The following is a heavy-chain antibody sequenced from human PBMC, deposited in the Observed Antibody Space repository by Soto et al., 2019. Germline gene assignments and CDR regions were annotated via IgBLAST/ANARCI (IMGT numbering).Heavy chain of an antibody. J-gene: IGHJ6*02. CDR1: GFTFSSYG. V-gene: IGHV3-33*01. Sequence: GVSLLLSCAASGFTFSSYGMHWVRQAPGKGLEWVAVIWSDGSNKYYADSVKGRFTISRDNSKNRLYLQMNSLRIEDTAVYNCARCPYGLGVWGRGTTVTVSS. CDR2: IWSDGSNK. CDR3: ARCPYGLGV.